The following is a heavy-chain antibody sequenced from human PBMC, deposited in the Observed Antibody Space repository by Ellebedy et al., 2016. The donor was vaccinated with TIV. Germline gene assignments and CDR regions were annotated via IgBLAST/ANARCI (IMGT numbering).Heavy chain of an antibody. CDR1: GGSISSYY. Sequence: SETLSLXCTVSGGSISSYYWSWIRQPPGKGLEWIGYIYYSGSTNYNPSLKSRVTISVDTSKNQFSLKLSSVTAADTAVYYCARAPFRGSYHPYFDYWGQGTLVTVSS. CDR2: IYYSGST. V-gene: IGHV4-59*01. CDR3: ARAPFRGSYHPYFDY. D-gene: IGHD1-26*01. J-gene: IGHJ4*02.